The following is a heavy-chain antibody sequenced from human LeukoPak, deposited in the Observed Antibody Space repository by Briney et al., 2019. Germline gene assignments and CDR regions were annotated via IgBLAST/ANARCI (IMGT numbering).Heavy chain of an antibody. D-gene: IGHD3-10*02. CDR3: AELGITMIGGV. J-gene: IGHJ6*04. Sequence: GGSLRLSCAAAGFTFSSYWMSWVRQAPGKGLEWVANIKQDGSEKYYVDSVKGRFTISRDNAKNSLYLQMNSLRAEDTAVYYCAELGITMIGGVWGKGTTVTISS. CDR1: GFTFSSYW. CDR2: IKQDGSEK. V-gene: IGHV3-7*01.